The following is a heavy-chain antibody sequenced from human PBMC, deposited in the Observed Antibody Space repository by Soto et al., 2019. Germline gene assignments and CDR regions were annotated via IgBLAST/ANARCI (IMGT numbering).Heavy chain of an antibody. D-gene: IGHD2-2*01. J-gene: IGHJ6*02. Sequence: LEWVAVISYDGSNKYYADSLKGRFTISRDNSKNTLYLQMNSLRAEDTAVYYCAKGPAIVLVPAAMNYYYGMDVWGQGTTVTVSS. V-gene: IGHV3-30*18. CDR2: ISYDGSNK. CDR3: AKGPAIVLVPAAMNYYYGMDV.